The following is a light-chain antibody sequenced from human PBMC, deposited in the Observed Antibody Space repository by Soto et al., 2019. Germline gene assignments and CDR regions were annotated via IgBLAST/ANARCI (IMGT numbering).Light chain of an antibody. CDR2: AAS. CDR1: QGIRND. Sequence: MQMTQSPSSLSASVGDRVTITCRASQGIRNDLGWYQQKPGKAPKLLIHAASSLESGVPSRFSGSGSGTDFTFTISSLQPEDFATYYCLQDYSYPWTFGQGTKVEI. CDR3: LQDYSYPWT. V-gene: IGKV1-6*01. J-gene: IGKJ1*01.